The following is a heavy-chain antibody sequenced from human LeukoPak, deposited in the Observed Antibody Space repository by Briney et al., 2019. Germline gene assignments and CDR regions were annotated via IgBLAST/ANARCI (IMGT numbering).Heavy chain of an antibody. CDR1: GYTFTSYD. J-gene: IGHJ4*02. CDR3: ARLMVAATTYYFDY. D-gene: IGHD2-15*01. CDR2: MNPNSGNT. Sequence: ASVKVSCKASGYTFTSYDINWVRQATGQGLEWMGWMNPNSGNTGYAQKFQGRVTMTRNTSISTAYMELSSLRSEDTAVYYCARLMVAATTYYFDYWGQGTLVTVSS. V-gene: IGHV1-8*01.